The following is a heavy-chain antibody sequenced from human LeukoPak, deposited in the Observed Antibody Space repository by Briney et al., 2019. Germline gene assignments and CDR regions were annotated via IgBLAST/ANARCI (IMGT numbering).Heavy chain of an antibody. CDR2: INHSGNT. D-gene: IGHD3-3*01. Sequence: PSETLSLTCAVYGWSFSDYYWSWIRQPPGKGLEWIGEINHSGNTNYNPSLKSRVTISVDTSKNQFSLKLSSVTAADTAVYYCASQPIFGVVNYFDYWGQGTLVTVSS. CDR3: ASQPIFGVVNYFDY. V-gene: IGHV4-34*01. CDR1: GWSFSDYY. J-gene: IGHJ4*02.